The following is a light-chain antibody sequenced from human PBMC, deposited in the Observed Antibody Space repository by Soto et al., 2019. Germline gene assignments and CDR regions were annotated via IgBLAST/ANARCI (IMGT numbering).Light chain of an antibody. J-gene: IGLJ2*01. V-gene: IGLV1-47*01. CDR3: AAWDDSRSAHVV. CDR1: SSNIGSNY. CDR2: RNN. Sequence: QSVLTQPPSASGTPGQRVTISCSGSSSNIGSNYVYWYQQPPGTAPKLLIYRNNQRPSGVPGRFSGSKSGTSASLAISGLRSEDEADYYCAAWDDSRSAHVVFGGVTKLTVL.